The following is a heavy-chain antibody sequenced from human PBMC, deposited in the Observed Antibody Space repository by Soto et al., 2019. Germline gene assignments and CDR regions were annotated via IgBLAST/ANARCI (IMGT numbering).Heavy chain of an antibody. J-gene: IGHJ4*02. D-gene: IGHD6-19*01. V-gene: IGHV3-11*06. Sequence: GGSLRLSCAASGFTFSDYYMSWIRQAPGKGLEWVSYISSSSSYTNYADAVKGRVTISRDNAKNSLYLQMNSLRAEDTAVYYCARDTNSSGWYFDYWGQGTLVTVSS. CDR1: GFTFSDYY. CDR3: ARDTNSSGWYFDY. CDR2: ISSSSSYT.